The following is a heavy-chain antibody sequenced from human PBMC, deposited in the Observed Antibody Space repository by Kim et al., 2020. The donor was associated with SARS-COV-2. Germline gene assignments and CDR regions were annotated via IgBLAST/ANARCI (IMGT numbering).Heavy chain of an antibody. D-gene: IGHD3-9*01. J-gene: IGHJ4*02. V-gene: IGHV3-30*07. CDR3: ARSHYDILTGYYYFDY. Sequence: VKGRFTSSRDNSKNALYVQMNSLRAEDTAVYYCARSHYDILTGYYYFDYWGQGTLVTVSS.